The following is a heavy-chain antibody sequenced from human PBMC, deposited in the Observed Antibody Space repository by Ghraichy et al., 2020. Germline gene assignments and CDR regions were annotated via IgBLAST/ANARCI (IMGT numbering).Heavy chain of an antibody. CDR3: ARERGSGSYPQSIDY. D-gene: IGHD3-10*01. Sequence: GGGRGPRGEGRGWVGSIYHSGGTYYNPSLKSRVTISVDTSKNQFSLKLSSVTAADTAVYYCARERGSGSYPQSIDYWGQGTLVTVSS. V-gene: IGHV4-38-2*02. CDR2: IYHSGGT. J-gene: IGHJ4*02.